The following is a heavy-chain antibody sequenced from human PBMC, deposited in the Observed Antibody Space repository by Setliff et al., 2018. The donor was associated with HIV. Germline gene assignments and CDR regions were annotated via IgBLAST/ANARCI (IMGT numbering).Heavy chain of an antibody. Sequence: EASVKVSCKTSGGTFSSYAISWVRQAPGQGLEWMGGIIPVFGTTNYAQKFQGRVTITADESMTTAYMELSSLRSGDTALYYCARDGLLMTGIRFDYWGQGTLVTVSS. D-gene: IGHD3-9*01. CDR3: ARDGLLMTGIRFDY. J-gene: IGHJ4*02. V-gene: IGHV1-69*13. CDR1: GGTFSSYA. CDR2: IIPVFGTT.